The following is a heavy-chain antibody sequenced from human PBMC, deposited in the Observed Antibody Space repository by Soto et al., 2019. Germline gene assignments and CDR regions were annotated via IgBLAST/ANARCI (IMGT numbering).Heavy chain of an antibody. V-gene: IGHV1-69*06. D-gene: IGHD5-12*01. J-gene: IGHJ6*02. Sequence: QVQLVQSGAVVKKPGSSVEVSCKASGGTFNGYGISWVRQAPGQGLEWMGGTVPVFDTSKYAPRFQGRVTITADKSTSTAYMELRGLRSSDTAVYYCARGDIIQAIYYGMDVWGQGTTVTVS. CDR1: GGTFNGYG. CDR2: TVPVFDTS. CDR3: ARGDIIQAIYYGMDV.